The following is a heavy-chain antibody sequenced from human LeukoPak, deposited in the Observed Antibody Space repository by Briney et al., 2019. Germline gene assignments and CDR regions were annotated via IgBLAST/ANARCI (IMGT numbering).Heavy chain of an antibody. CDR1: GGSIRSYY. D-gene: IGHD1-26*01. V-gene: IGHV4-4*07. CDR2: IYTSGST. Sequence: SETLSLTCTVSGGSIRSYYWRGIRQPAGKGLEWIGRIYTSGSTNYNPSLKSRVTMSVDTSKNQFSLKLSSVTAADTAVYYCARAVGATAPHDTFDIWGQGTMVTVSS. J-gene: IGHJ3*02. CDR3: ARAVGATAPHDTFDI.